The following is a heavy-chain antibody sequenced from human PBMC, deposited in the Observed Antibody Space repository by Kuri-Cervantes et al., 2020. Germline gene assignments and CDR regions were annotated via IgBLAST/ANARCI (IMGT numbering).Heavy chain of an antibody. CDR3: ARERITMVRGVMRYYYGMDV. CDR2: ISSSSSTI. Sequence: GGSLRLSCAASGFTVSSNEMSWVRQAPGKGLEWVSYISSSSSTIYYADSVKGRFTISRDNAKNSLYLQMNSLRDEDTAVYYCARERITMVRGVMRYYYGMDVWGQGTTVTVSS. J-gene: IGHJ6*02. D-gene: IGHD3-10*01. V-gene: IGHV3-48*02. CDR1: GFTVSSNE.